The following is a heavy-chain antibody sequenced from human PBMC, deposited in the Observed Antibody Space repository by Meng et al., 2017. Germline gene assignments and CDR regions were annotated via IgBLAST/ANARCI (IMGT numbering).Heavy chain of an antibody. CDR2: IIPIFGTA. J-gene: IGHJ4*02. Sequence: SVKVSCKASGGTFSSYAISWVRQAPGQGLEWMGGIIPIFGTANYAQKFQGRVTITTDESTSTAYMELSSLRSEDTAVYYCARNRRNEYYYDSSGYYPPDYWGQGTLVTVSS. CDR3: ARNRRNEYYYDSSGYYPPDY. D-gene: IGHD3-22*01. CDR1: GGTFSSYA. V-gene: IGHV1-69*05.